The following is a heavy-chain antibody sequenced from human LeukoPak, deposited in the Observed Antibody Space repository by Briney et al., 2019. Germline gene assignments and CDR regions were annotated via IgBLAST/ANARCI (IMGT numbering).Heavy chain of an antibody. Sequence: SETLSLTCAVYGESFSGYYWSWIRQPPGKGLEWIGEINHSGSTNYNPSHKSRVTISVDTSKNQFSLKLSSVTAADTAVYYCARGVARTYYSDTSGYAAADYWGQGTLVTVSS. V-gene: IGHV4-34*01. CDR1: GESFSGYY. CDR2: INHSGST. CDR3: ARGVARTYYSDTSGYAAADY. D-gene: IGHD3-22*01. J-gene: IGHJ4*02.